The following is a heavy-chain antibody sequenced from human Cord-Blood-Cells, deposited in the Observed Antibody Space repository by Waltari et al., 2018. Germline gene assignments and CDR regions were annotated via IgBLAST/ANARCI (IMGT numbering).Heavy chain of an antibody. CDR3: ARALTGDLNYFDY. CDR2: IIPIFGTA. Sequence: VLQVQSGAGEKKHVPTVQVPCQVSGSTVSSHAIRWVRQAPGQGLEWMGGIIPIFGTANYAQKFKGRVTITADESTSTAYMELSSLRSEDTAVYYCARALTGDLNYFDYWGQGTLVTVSS. J-gene: IGHJ4*02. CDR1: GSTVSSHA. V-gene: IGHV1-69*01. D-gene: IGHD7-27*01.